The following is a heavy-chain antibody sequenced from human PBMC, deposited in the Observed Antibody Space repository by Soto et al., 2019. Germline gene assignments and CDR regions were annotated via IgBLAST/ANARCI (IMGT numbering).Heavy chain of an antibody. V-gene: IGHV4-59*12. CDR1: GASITTYY. D-gene: IGHD3-10*01. J-gene: IGHJ4*02. Sequence: PSETLSLTCTVSGASITTYYWSWIRQPPGKGLEWIGYIYHSGSTYYNPSLKSRVTISVDRSKNQFSLKLSSVTAADTAVYYCARENNVLPGGYFDYWGQGTLVTVSS. CDR3: ARENNVLPGGYFDY. CDR2: IYHSGST.